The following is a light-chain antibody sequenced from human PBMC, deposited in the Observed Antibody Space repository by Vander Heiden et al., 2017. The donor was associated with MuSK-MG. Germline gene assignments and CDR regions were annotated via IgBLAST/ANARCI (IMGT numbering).Light chain of an antibody. V-gene: IGKV1-33*01. Sequence: DIQMTQSPSSLSASVGDRVTITCQASQDISNYLNWYQQKPGKAPKLLIYDASNLETGVPSRFSGSGSGTDFTFTISSLHPEDIATYYCQQDYNLRITFGQGTRLEIK. CDR3: QQDYNLRIT. CDR2: DAS. J-gene: IGKJ5*01. CDR1: QDISNY.